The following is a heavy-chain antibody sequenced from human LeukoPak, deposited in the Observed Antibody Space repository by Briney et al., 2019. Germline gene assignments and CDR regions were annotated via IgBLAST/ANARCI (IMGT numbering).Heavy chain of an antibody. J-gene: IGHJ3*02. CDR2: IYYSGST. CDR3: ARDDYDFWSGYYTPSHAFDI. D-gene: IGHD3-3*01. V-gene: IGHV4-31*03. Sequence: KTSETLSLTCTVSGGSISSGGYYWSWIRQHPGKGLEWIGYIYYSGSTYYNPSLKSRVTISVDTSKNQFSLKLSSVTAADTAVYYCARDDYDFWSGYYTPSHAFDIWGQGTMVTVSS. CDR1: GGSISSGGYY.